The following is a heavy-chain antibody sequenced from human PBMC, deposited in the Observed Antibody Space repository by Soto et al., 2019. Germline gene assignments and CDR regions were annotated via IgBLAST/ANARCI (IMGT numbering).Heavy chain of an antibody. CDR2: ITGSGRDT. D-gene: IGHD2-8*01. Sequence: GGSLRFSCTASGFTFRNNVLSWVRQAPGKGLDWVSGITGSGRDTYYADSVKGRFTISRDNSKNMVFLQMNSLRAEDTALYYCAKNGLDNSPSAIDSWGPGTLLTVS. J-gene: IGHJ4*02. CDR3: AKNGLDNSPSAIDS. CDR1: GFTFRNNV. V-gene: IGHV3-23*01.